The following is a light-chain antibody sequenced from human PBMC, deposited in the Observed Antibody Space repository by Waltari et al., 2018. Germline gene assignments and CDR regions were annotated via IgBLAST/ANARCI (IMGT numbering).Light chain of an antibody. CDR1: APNIGGTL. Sequence: QSVLTQPPSASGTPGQRVTIPCAGSAPNIGGTLANWDQQLPGKAPKLLIYRSDLRPSGVPDRFSGSKSGTSASLAISGLQSEDEADYFCASWDDSLNGHWVFGGGTKVTVL. CDR3: ASWDDSLNGHWV. V-gene: IGLV1-44*01. J-gene: IGLJ3*02. CDR2: RSD.